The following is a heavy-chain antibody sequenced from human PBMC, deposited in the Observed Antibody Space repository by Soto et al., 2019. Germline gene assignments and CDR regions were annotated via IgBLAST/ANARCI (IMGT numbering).Heavy chain of an antibody. CDR1: GGSITYGGFS. V-gene: IGHV4-30-2*06. CDR2: ISHLENT. D-gene: IGHD1-1*01. CDR3: ARGGGNDPFDS. J-gene: IGHJ4*02. Sequence: QLRLQESGSRVVRTSETLSLTCTVSGGSITYGGFSWSWIRQSPGKGLEWIGYISHLENTYFHPTLKSRLTMSIDRSKNQFSLNLSSVTAADRAVYFCARGGGNDPFDSWGQGVLVSVSS.